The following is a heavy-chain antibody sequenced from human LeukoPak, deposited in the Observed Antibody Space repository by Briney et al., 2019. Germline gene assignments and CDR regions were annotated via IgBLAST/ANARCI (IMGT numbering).Heavy chain of an antibody. CDR3: TSEIGQYQLPSGTDAFDI. V-gene: IGHV3-49*04. CDR2: IRSKAYGGTT. J-gene: IGHJ3*02. CDR1: GFTFGDYA. D-gene: IGHD2-2*01. Sequence: TGGSLRLSCTASGFTFGDYAMSWVRQAPGKGLEWVGFIRSKAYGGTTEYAASVKGRFTISRDDSKSIAYLQMNSLKTEDTAVYYCTSEIGQYQLPSGTDAFDIWGQGTMVTVSS.